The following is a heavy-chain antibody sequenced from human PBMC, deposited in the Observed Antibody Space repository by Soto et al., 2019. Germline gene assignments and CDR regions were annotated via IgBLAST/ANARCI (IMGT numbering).Heavy chain of an antibody. CDR1: GGSVSNGSDY. Sequence: QVQLQESGPGLVRPSETLSLNCIVSGGSVSNGSDYWSWIRQPPGKGLEWIGYVYYSGNTKYNPSLKSRLTISVDRSKNQFSLKLSSVTAADTAMYYCARGGTSGWYWFDPWGQGTLVTVSS. CDR2: VYYSGNT. CDR3: ARGGTSGWYWFDP. V-gene: IGHV4-61*01. D-gene: IGHD6-19*01. J-gene: IGHJ5*02.